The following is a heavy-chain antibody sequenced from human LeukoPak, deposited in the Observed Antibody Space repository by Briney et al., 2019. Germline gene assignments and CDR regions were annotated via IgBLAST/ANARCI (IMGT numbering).Heavy chain of an antibody. J-gene: IGHJ4*02. Sequence: GGSLRLSCAASGFTFSTYSMNWVRQAPGKGLECFSFITGSSNTIYYADSVKGRYTISRDNAKNSLYLQMNSLRDEDTAVYYCARGPAAAIDYWGQGTLVTVSS. V-gene: IGHV3-48*02. CDR2: ITGSSNTI. CDR3: ARGPAAAIDY. CDR1: GFTFSTYS. D-gene: IGHD2-2*01.